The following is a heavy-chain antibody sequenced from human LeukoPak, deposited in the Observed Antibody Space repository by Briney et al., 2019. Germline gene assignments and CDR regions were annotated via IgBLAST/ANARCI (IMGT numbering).Heavy chain of an antibody. CDR1: GFTFSSYA. J-gene: IGHJ4*02. CDR3: ARECCSGVRAFDY. D-gene: IGHD2-15*01. V-gene: IGHV3-30-3*01. Sequence: PGGSLRLSCAASGFTFSSYAMHWVRQAPGKGLEWVAVISYDGSNKYYADSVKGRFTISRDNSKNTLYLQMNSLRAEDTAVYYCARECCSGVRAFDYWGQGTLVTVSS. CDR2: ISYDGSNK.